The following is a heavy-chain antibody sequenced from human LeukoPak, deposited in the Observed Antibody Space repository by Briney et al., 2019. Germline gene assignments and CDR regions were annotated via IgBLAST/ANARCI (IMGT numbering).Heavy chain of an antibody. J-gene: IGHJ4*02. CDR2: FDPEDGET. V-gene: IGHV1-24*01. D-gene: IGHD5-24*01. CDR3: ATTPPRWLRQLGFDY. CDR1: GYTLTELS. Sequence: ASVKVSCKVSGYTLTELSMHWVRQAPGKGLEWMGGFDPEDGETIYAQKFQGSVTMTEDTSTDTAYMELSSLRSEDTAVYYCATTPPRWLRQLGFDYWGQGTLVTVSS.